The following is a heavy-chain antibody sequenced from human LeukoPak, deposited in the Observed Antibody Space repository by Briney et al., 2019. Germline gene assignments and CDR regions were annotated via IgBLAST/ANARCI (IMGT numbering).Heavy chain of an antibody. Sequence: GGSLRLSCAASGFTFSDYYMSWTRQAPGKGLEWVSYITSSSYTNYADSVKGRFTISRDNAKNSLYLQMNSLRPEDTAVYYCARDAGGYYPDYWGQGTLVTVSS. CDR3: ARDAGGYYPDY. CDR1: GFTFSDYY. J-gene: IGHJ4*02. D-gene: IGHD3-22*01. CDR2: ITSSSYT. V-gene: IGHV3-11*06.